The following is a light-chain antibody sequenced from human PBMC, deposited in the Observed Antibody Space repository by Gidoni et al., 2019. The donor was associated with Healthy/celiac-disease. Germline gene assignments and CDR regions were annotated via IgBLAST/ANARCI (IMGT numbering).Light chain of an antibody. CDR1: SSDVGGYNY. J-gene: IGLJ2*01. Sequence: QSALTQPASVSVSPGQSITISCTGTSSDVGGYNYVSWYHQHPGKAPKLMIYEVSNRPSGVSNRFSCSKSGNTASLTISGLQAEDEADYYCSSYTSSSTLVVFGGGTKLTVL. CDR3: SSYTSSSTLVV. V-gene: IGLV2-14*01. CDR2: EVS.